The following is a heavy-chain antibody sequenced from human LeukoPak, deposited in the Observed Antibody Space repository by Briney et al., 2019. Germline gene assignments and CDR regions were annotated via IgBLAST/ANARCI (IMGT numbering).Heavy chain of an antibody. CDR2: IKGGTT. V-gene: IGHV3-15*01. CDR3: TTNDAFDI. J-gene: IGHJ3*02. Sequence: GGSLRLSCAASGFTFSDAWMTWVRQAPGKGLEWVGHIKGGTTDYAAPVKGRFTISRDDSKKTLYLQMSSLKTEDTAVYYCTTNDAFDIWGQGTMVTVSS. CDR1: GFTFSDAW.